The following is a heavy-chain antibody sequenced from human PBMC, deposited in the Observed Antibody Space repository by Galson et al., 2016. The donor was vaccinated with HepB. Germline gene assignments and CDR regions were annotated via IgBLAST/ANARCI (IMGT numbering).Heavy chain of an antibody. Sequence: SVKVSCKASGYTFTTYGISWVRQAPGQGLEWMGWISAYNGNTNYAQKLQGRVTMTTDTSTSTAYMELRSLRSDNPAVYYCAKNPRKIRYRLLGIYSSSSARNAGGQGTTVTFSS. V-gene: IGHV1-18*01. CDR2: ISAYNGNT. D-gene: IGHD2-2*01. CDR1: GYTFTTYG. J-gene: IGHJ6*02. CDR3: AKNPRKIRYRLLGIYSSSSARNA.